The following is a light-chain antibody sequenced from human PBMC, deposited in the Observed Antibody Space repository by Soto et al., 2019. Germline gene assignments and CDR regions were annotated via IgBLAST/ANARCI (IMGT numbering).Light chain of an antibody. V-gene: IGKV2-28*01. J-gene: IGKJ5*01. CDR3: MQGSHWPPIT. CDR2: LVS. Sequence: DIVMTQSPLSLSVTPGEPASISCRSSQSLLHSNGYNYLDWYLQKPGQSPQLLIYLVSNRASGVPDRFSGSGSGTDFTLKISRVEAEDVGLYYCMQGSHWPPITFGQGTRLEIK. CDR1: QSLLHSNGYNY.